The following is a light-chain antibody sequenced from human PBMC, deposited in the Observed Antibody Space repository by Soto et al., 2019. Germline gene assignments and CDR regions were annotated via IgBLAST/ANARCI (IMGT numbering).Light chain of an antibody. V-gene: IGLV2-14*01. CDR1: ISDFVVYNY. CDR3: SSHTISSALQV. J-gene: IGLJ1*01. CDR2: GVN. Sequence: QSVLTQPASVSGSPGQSITISCTGTISDFVVYNYVSWYQQHPGKAPKLMIYGVNNRPSGVSNRFSGSKSGNTASLTISGLQADDEADYYCSSHTISSALQVFGTGTKVTV.